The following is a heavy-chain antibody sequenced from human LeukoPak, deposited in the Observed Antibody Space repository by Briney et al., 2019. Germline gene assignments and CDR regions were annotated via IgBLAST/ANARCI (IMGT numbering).Heavy chain of an antibody. CDR1: GYTFTSYG. CDR2: ISAYNGNT. CDR3: ARDRDDYGDSGGFNY. J-gene: IGHJ4*02. V-gene: IGHV1-18*01. D-gene: IGHD4-17*01. Sequence: ASVKVSCKASGYTFTSYGISWVRQAPGRGLEWMGWISAYNGNTNYAQKLQGRVTMTTDTSTSTAYMELRSLRSDDTAVYYCARDRDDYGDSGGFNYWGQGTLVTVSS.